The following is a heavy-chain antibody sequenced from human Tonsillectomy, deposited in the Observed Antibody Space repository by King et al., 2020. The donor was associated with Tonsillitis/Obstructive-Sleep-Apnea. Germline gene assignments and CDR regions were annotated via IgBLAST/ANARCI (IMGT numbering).Heavy chain of an antibody. CDR2: IWYDGSDK. D-gene: IGHD2-21*01. CDR3: VKDHCGGNCYSDPYFDY. CDR1: GFSFSTYG. J-gene: IGHJ4*02. V-gene: IGHV3-33*06. Sequence: VQLVESGGGVVQPGRSLRLSCAASGFSFSTYGMHWVRQAPGKGLEWVAVIWYDGSDKYYADSVKGRFTISRDNSKKTVYLEMSSLRAEDTALYYCVKDHCGGNCYSDPYFDYWGQGTLVTVSS.